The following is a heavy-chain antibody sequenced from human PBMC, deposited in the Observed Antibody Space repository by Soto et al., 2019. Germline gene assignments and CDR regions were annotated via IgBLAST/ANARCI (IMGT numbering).Heavy chain of an antibody. CDR1: GYTFTSYD. D-gene: IGHD3-22*01. CDR3: ARGPYYYDSSGYYYVYDAFDI. CDR2: MNPNSGNT. Sequence: ASVKVSCKASGYTFTSYDINWVRQATGQGLEWMGWMNPNSGNTGYAQKFQGRVTMTRNTSISTAYMELSSLRSEDTAVYYCARGPYYYDSSGYYYVYDAFDIWGQGTMVTVSS. V-gene: IGHV1-8*01. J-gene: IGHJ3*02.